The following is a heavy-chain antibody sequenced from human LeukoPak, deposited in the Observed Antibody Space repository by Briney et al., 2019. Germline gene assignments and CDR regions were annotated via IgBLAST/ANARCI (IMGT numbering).Heavy chain of an antibody. J-gene: IGHJ4*01. D-gene: IGHD3-10*01. CDR3: SRHWDYYCLGRYPEY. V-gene: IGHV4-39*01. CDR1: GASISTSSYY. CDR2: IYYSGST. Sequence: PSETLSLTCTVSGASISTSSYYWGWIRQPPGKGLEWIGSIYYSGSTYYNPSLKSRVTISVDTSKNQFSLKLNSVTAADTALYYLSRHWDYYCLGRYPEYWGQGTLVTVSP.